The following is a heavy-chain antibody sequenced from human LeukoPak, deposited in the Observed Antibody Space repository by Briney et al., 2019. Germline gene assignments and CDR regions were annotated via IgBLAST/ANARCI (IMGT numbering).Heavy chain of an antibody. CDR2: INHSGST. D-gene: IGHD3-16*02. CDR1: GGSISSYY. Sequence: SETLSLTCTVSGGSISSYYWSWIRQPPGKGLEWIGEINHSGSTNYNPSLKSRVTISVDTSKNQFSLKLSSVTAADTAVYYCARHKTMITFGGVIVKGWFDPWGQGTLVTVSS. J-gene: IGHJ5*02. CDR3: ARHKTMITFGGVIVKGWFDP. V-gene: IGHV4-34*01.